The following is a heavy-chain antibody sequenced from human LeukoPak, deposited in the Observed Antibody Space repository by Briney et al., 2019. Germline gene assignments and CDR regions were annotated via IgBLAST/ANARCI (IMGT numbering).Heavy chain of an antibody. V-gene: IGHV3-23*01. CDR3: AKMGFPFDHFDY. CDR1: GFTFSSYA. D-gene: IGHD3-9*01. J-gene: IGHJ4*02. Sequence: GGSLRLSCAASGFTFSSYAMSWVRQAPGKGLEWVSAISGSGGSTYYADSVKGRFTISRDDSKNTLYLQMNSLRAEDTAVYYCAKMGFPFDHFDYWGQGTLVTVSS. CDR2: ISGSGGST.